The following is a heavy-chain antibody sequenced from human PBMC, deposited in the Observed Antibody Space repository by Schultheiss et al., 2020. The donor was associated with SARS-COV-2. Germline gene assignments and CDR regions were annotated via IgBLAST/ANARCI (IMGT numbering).Heavy chain of an antibody. CDR3: ARGRYYPFDY. J-gene: IGHJ4*02. CDR2: IHHSGRT. V-gene: IGHV4-4*02. Sequence: SETLSLTCAVSGASISSNNWWSWVRQPPGKGLEWIGEIHHSGRTNYNPSLKSRVTISLDTSKNQLSLNLRSVTAADTAVYFCARGRYYPFDYWGQGTLVTVSS. D-gene: IGHD1-26*01. CDR1: GASISSNNW.